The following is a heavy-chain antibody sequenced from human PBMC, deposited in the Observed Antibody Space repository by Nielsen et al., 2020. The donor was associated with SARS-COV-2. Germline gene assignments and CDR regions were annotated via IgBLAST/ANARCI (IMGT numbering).Heavy chain of an antibody. J-gene: IGHJ5*02. V-gene: IGHV4-31*03. CDR3: ARGAAWFDP. Sequence: SETLSLTCTVSGDSITSGGSHWSWIRHHPSRGLEWLGFTSYDDNTYSNPSLESRLIISVDTSENQFSLRLNSVTAADTAIYFCARGAAWFDPWGQGTRVTVSS. D-gene: IGHD2-15*01. CDR2: TSYDDNT. CDR1: GDSITSGGSH.